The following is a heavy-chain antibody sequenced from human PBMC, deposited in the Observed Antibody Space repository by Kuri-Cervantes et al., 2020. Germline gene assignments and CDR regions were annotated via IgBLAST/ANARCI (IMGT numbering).Heavy chain of an antibody. CDR3: ARDDDTDYYYYYMDV. V-gene: IGHV4-59*12. Sequence: ESLKISCAVSDGSISSSNWWSWIRQPPGKGLEWIGYIYYSGSTNYNPSLKSRVTISVDTSKNQFSLKLSSVTAADTAVYYCARDDDTDYYYYYMDVWGKGTTVTVSS. CDR1: DGSISSSNW. D-gene: IGHD3-22*01. CDR2: IYYSGST. J-gene: IGHJ6*03.